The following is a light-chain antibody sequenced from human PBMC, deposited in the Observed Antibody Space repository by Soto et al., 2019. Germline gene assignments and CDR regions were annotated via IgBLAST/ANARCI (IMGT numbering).Light chain of an antibody. CDR3: QQYNSYSAVA. J-gene: IGKJ1*01. CDR2: DAS. Sequence: DIQMTQSPSTLSASVGDRVTITCRASQSISSWLAWYQQKPGKAPKLLIYDASSLENGVPSRFSGSGSGTEFTLTISSLQPDDFATYYCQQYNSYSAVAFGQGTKVEIK. CDR1: QSISSW. V-gene: IGKV1-5*01.